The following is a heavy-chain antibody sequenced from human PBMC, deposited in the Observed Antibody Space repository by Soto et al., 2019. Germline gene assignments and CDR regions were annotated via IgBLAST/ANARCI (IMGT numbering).Heavy chain of an antibody. V-gene: IGHV3-53*01. D-gene: IGHD3-22*01. CDR1: GFSVSTCL. CDR3: ARPPNYYDSSGYYGY. CDR2: IYSGGAT. Sequence: GGSLRLSCAAAGFSVSTCLMNWVRQTPGKGLEWVSVIYSGGATYYAASVKGRFTISRDKSKNSLYLQMNSLRAEDPAVYYCARPPNYYDSSGYYGYWGQGTLVTV. J-gene: IGHJ4*02.